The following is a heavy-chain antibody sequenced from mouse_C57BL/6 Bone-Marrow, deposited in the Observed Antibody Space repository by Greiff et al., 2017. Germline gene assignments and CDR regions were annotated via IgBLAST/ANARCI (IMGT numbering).Heavy chain of an antibody. CDR2: IYPSDSET. D-gene: IGHD1-1*01. CDR3: ARSYYEDYYAMDY. CDR1: GYTFTSYW. Sequence: QVQLQQPGAELVRPGSSVKLSCKASGYTFTSYWMDWVKQRPGQGLEWIGNIYPSDSETHYNQKFKDKATLTGDKSFSTASMQLSSLTSEDSAFDYCARSYYEDYYAMDYWGQGTSVTVSS. J-gene: IGHJ4*01. V-gene: IGHV1-61*01.